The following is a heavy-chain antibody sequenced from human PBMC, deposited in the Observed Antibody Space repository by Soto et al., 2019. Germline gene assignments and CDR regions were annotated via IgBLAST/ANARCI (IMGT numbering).Heavy chain of an antibody. CDR3: ARARKTFSCRSPTCSSSFDP. J-gene: IGHJ5*02. D-gene: IGHD6-13*01. V-gene: IGHV1-8*01. CDR2: MNPDTGDT. CDR1: GYIFSNHD. Sequence: GASVKVSCKTSGYIFSNHDINWVRQVTGQGLEWMGWMNPDTGDTGYAQRFQGRVTMTRNSSIRTAYMELSSLRSEDTAVYFCARARKTFSCRSPTCSSSFDPWGQGALVTVSS.